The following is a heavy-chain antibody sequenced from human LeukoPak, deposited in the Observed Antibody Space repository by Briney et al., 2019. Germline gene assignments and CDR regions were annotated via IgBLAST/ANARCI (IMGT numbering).Heavy chain of an antibody. Sequence: PSQTLSLTCTVSGGSISSGSYYWSWIRQPAGKGLEWIGRIYTSGSTNYNPPLKSRVTISVDTSKNQFSLKLSSVTAADTAVYYCARELYDFWSGYYLNYWGQGTLVTVSS. CDR2: IYTSGST. CDR3: ARELYDFWSGYYLNY. CDR1: GGSISSGSYY. J-gene: IGHJ4*02. V-gene: IGHV4-61*02. D-gene: IGHD3-3*01.